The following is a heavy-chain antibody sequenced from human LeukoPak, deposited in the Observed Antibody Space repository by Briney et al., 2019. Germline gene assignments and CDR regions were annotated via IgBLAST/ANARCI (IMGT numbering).Heavy chain of an antibody. D-gene: IGHD2-2*01. Sequence: SETLSLTCTVSGGSITSYYWSWIRQPPGKGLEWIGEINHSGSTNYNPSLKSRVTISVDTSKNQFSLKLSSVTDADTAVYYCARGGYCSSTSCNNWFDPWGQGTLVTVSS. J-gene: IGHJ5*02. CDR3: ARGGYCSSTSCNNWFDP. CDR1: GGSITSYY. CDR2: INHSGST. V-gene: IGHV4-34*01.